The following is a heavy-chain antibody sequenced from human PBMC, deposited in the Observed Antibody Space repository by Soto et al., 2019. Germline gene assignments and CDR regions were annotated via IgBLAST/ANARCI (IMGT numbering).Heavy chain of an antibody. CDR2: IRPITGGT. J-gene: IGHJ5*01. Sequence: ASVKVSCKASGYTFTDYYLHWVRQAPGQGLEWMGWIRPITGGTNYAQKFRGRVTMTSDTSISTAYMELSSLRSDDTAVYYCVRDRRMEVVHRFDSWGQGTLVTVSS. D-gene: IGHD3-22*01. V-gene: IGHV1-2*02. CDR1: GYTFTDYY. CDR3: VRDRRMEVVHRFDS.